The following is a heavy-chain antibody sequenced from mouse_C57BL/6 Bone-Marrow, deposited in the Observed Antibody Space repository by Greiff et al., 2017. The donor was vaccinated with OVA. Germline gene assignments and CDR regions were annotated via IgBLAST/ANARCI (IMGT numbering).Heavy chain of an antibody. D-gene: IGHD1-3*01. CDR2: IYPGDGDT. V-gene: IGHV1-82*01. J-gene: IGHJ4*01. CDR3: ARSRKGDAMDY. CDR1: GYAFSSSW. Sequence: QVQLQQSGPELVKPGASVKISCKASGYAFSSSWMNWVKQRPGKGLEWIGRIYPGDGDTNYNGKFKGKATLTADKSSSTAYMQLSSLTSEDSAVYFCARSRKGDAMDYWGQGTSVTVSS.